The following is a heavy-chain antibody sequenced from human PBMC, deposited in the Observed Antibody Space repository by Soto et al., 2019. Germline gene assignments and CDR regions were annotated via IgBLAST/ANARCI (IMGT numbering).Heavy chain of an antibody. D-gene: IGHD2-15*01. J-gene: IGHJ4*02. V-gene: IGHV1-18*01. CDR2: ITPDNGDT. CDR1: GYSFATYG. CDR3: PRLAPCIGGVCYSRPLDY. Sequence: QVHLQQSGAEVKKPGASVKVSCKASGYSFATYGIAWVRQAPGQGLEWMGWITPDNGDTNYEQRLGGRVPLTTDSSRTPAYRELGTLEPEAPACYFGPRLAPCIGGVCYSRPLDYWGQGSLVTVSS.